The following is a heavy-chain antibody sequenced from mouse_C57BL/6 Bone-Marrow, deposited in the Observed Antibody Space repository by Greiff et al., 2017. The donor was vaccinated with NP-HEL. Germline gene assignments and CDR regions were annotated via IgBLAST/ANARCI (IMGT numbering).Heavy chain of an antibody. D-gene: IGHD4-1*01. Sequence: QVQLKQPGAELVKPGASVKLSCKASGYTFTSYWMHWVKQRPGRGLEWIGRIDPNSGGTQYNEKFKSKATLTVDKPSSTAYMRLSSLTSEDSAVYYCARRELGRAMDYWGQGTSVTVSS. CDR2: IDPNSGGT. J-gene: IGHJ4*01. CDR1: GYTFTSYW. CDR3: ARRELGRAMDY. V-gene: IGHV1-72*01.